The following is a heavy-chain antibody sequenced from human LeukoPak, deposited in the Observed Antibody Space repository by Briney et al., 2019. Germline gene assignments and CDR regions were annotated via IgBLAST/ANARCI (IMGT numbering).Heavy chain of an antibody. V-gene: IGHV3-23*01. J-gene: IGHJ4*02. CDR3: AKDQLVVSSCYYY. CDR2: ISGSGGST. CDR1: GFTFSSYA. Sequence: GRSLRLSCAASGFTFSSYAMSWVRQAPGKGLEWVSAISGSGGSTYYADSVKGRFTISRDNSKNTLYLQMNSLRAEDTAVYYCAKDQLVVSSCYYYWGQGTLVTVSS. D-gene: IGHD6-25*01.